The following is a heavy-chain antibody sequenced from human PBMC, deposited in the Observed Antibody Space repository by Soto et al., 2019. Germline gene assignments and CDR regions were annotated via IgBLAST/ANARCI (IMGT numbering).Heavy chain of an antibody. J-gene: IGHJ4*02. Sequence: GGSLRLSCAASGFTFRTYGMNWVRRAPGGGLEWVASISSSGSFIYYADSVRGRFTISRDDAEKSLYLQMNSLRAEDTALYYCAREPEGIAAALDYWGRGTLVTVSS. V-gene: IGHV3-21*01. D-gene: IGHD6-13*01. CDR1: GFTFRTYG. CDR2: ISSSGSFI. CDR3: AREPEGIAAALDY.